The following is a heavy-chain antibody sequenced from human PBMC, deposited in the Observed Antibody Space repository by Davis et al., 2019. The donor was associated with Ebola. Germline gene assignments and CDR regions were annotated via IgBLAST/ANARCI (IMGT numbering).Heavy chain of an antibody. V-gene: IGHV1-18*04. D-gene: IGHD5-18*01. J-gene: IGHJ6*04. Sequence: ASVKVSCKASGYTFTSYGITWVRQAPGQGLEWMGWINPHNGNTNYAQNVQGRVTMTTDTSTSTVYMELSSLRSEDTAVYYCARGYGYSYGKKNYYYGMDVWGKGTTVTVSS. CDR2: INPHNGNT. CDR1: GYTFTSYG. CDR3: ARGYGYSYGKKNYYYGMDV.